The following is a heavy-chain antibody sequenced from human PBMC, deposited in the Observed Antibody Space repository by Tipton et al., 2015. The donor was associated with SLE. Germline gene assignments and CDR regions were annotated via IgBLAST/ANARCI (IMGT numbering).Heavy chain of an antibody. CDR2: IYYSGST. J-gene: IGHJ6*03. D-gene: IGHD3-10*01. CDR1: GGSISSHY. V-gene: IGHV4-59*08. CDR3: ARGGAGITMVRGATYYYYYMDV. Sequence: LRLSCTVSGGSISSHYWSWIRQPPGKGLEWIGYIYYSGSTNYNPSLKSRVTISVDTSKNQFSLKLSSVTAADTAVYYCARGGAGITMVRGATYYYYYMDVWGKGTTVTVSS.